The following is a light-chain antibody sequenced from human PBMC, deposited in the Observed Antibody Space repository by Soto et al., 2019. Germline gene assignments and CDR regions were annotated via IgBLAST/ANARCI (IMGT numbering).Light chain of an antibody. CDR1: QSVNDK. V-gene: IGKV3-15*01. J-gene: IGKJ3*01. Sequence: EVVMTQSPATLSVSPGERATLSCRASQSVNDKVAWFQQKPGQATRLLIIGASTTATGVPARFSGSGSGRNCTITIRSLPPKEFLVNYCQQYNDWPPFTFCPWTKGDIK. CDR3: QQYNDWPPFT. CDR2: GAS.